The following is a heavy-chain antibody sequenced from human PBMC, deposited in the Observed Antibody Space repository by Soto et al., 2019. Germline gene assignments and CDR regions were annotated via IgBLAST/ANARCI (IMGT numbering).Heavy chain of an antibody. CDR3: IKSSRTLGDS. D-gene: IGHD6-13*01. CDR2: IGTSGGDT. V-gene: IGHV3-23*01. J-gene: IGHJ4*02. CDR1: GFTMNTYT. Sequence: PGGSLRLSCSASGFTMNTYTMGWVRLAPGKGLEWVSAIGTSGGDTYYADSVKGRFTISRDNSKNTLYLQLSSLRAEDTAVYYAIKSSRTLGDSWGQGTLVTVSS.